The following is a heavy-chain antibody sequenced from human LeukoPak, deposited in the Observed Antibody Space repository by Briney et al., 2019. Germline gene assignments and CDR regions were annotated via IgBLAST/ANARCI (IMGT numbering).Heavy chain of an antibody. CDR2: INPDRGST. CDR1: GGTFSSYA. Sequence: ASVKVSCKASGGTFSSYAISWVRQAPGQGLQWMGRINPDRGSTNSVQSFQGRVTMTWETSITTAYMELSSLNFDDTAVYYCARDPPTGEFDWGQGTLVTVSS. D-gene: IGHD7-27*01. J-gene: IGHJ4*02. CDR3: ARDPPTGEFD. V-gene: IGHV1-2*06.